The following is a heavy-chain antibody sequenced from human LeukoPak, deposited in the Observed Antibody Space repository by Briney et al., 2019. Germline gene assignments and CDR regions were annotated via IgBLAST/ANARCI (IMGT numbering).Heavy chain of an antibody. J-gene: IGHJ4*02. CDR2: IYPGDSDT. CDR1: GYNFTTYW. Sequence: GESLKISCKTSGYNFTTYWIVWVRQMPGKGLEWMGMIYPGDSDTRYSPSFQGQVIISADKSISTAYLQWSSLKASDTAIYYCARSVGATYYFDFWGQGTLVTVSS. D-gene: IGHD1-26*01. V-gene: IGHV5-51*01. CDR3: ARSVGATYYFDF.